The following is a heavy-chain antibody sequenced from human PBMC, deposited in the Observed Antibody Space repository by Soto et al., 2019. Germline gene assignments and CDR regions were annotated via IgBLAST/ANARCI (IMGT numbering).Heavy chain of an antibody. D-gene: IGHD3-22*01. CDR3: ARDRDGEISMIVVSTAILDS. CDR1: GFAFSSYG. V-gene: IGHV3-30*03. J-gene: IGHJ4*02. Sequence: QVQLVESGGGVVQPGRSLRLSCAASGFAFSSYGMHWVRQAPGKGLEWVAVIPYDGSNTYYADSVKGRFTISRDNSKNTLDLQMNSLRAEDTAVYYCARDRDGEISMIVVSTAILDSWGQGTLVTVSS. CDR2: IPYDGSNT.